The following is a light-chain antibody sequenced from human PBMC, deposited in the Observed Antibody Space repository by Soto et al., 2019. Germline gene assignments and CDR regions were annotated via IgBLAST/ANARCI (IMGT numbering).Light chain of an antibody. CDR3: QQRTNWLT. Sequence: IVLTQSPATLSLSPGERVTLSCRASQNVSTYLAWYQQKPGQAPRLLIYDASDRATGIPARFSGSGSGTDFTLTICSPEPEDSAVYYWQQRTNWLTFGPGTKVDI. J-gene: IGKJ3*01. CDR2: DAS. V-gene: IGKV3-11*01. CDR1: QNVSTY.